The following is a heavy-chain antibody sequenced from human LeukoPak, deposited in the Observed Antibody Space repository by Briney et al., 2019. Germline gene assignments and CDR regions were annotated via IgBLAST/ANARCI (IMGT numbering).Heavy chain of an antibody. Sequence: GGSLRLSCVASGFSFSSYAMTWVRQAPGKGLEWVSVISGRGGRTYYADSVNGRFTISRDNSKNTLYLQMNSLRAEDTAVYYGAKKAHDSCAYWSAPWGQGTLVTVSS. V-gene: IGHV3-23*01. J-gene: IGHJ5*02. CDR1: GFSFSSYA. D-gene: IGHD3-16*01. CDR2: ISGRGGRT. CDR3: AKKAHDSCAYWSAP.